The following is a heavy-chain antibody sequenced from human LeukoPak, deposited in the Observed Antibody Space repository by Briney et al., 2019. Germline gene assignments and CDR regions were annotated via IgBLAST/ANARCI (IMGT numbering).Heavy chain of an antibody. V-gene: IGHV4-39*07. Sequence: PSETLSLTCTVSGGSISSSSYYWGWIRQPPGKGLEWIGSIYYSGSTYYNPSLKSRVTISVDTSKNQFSLKLSSVTAADTAVYYCAREVLCGGVIGYWGQGTLVTVSS. CDR2: IYYSGST. D-gene: IGHD3-16*01. CDR3: AREVLCGGVIGY. CDR1: GGSISSSSYY. J-gene: IGHJ4*02.